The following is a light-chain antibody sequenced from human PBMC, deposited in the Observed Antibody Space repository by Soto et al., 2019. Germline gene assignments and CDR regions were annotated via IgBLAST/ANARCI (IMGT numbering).Light chain of an antibody. CDR2: GAS. V-gene: IGKV3-15*01. J-gene: IGKJ2*01. CDR3: QHYNDWPPYT. CDR1: QNVGSN. Sequence: EIVMTQSPATLSVSPGERATLSCRASQNVGSNLAWYQQKPGRAPRLLIYGASTRATGFPARFSGSGSGTDFTLTISSLQSEDFAVYYCQHYNDWPPYTFGQGTKLEIK.